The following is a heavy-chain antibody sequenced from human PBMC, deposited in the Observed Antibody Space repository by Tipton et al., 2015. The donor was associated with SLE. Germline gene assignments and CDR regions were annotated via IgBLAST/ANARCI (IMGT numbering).Heavy chain of an antibody. J-gene: IGHJ6*02. CDR2: INSDASTT. V-gene: IGHV3-74*01. CDR1: GFTFSNYW. Sequence: SLRLSCAASGFTFSNYWMHWVRQAPGRGLVWVSCINSDASTTTYADSVKGRFTISRDNSKNTLYLQMNSLRAEDTAVYYCAGELLPNYGMDVWGQGTTVTVSS. CDR3: AGELLPNYGMDV. D-gene: IGHD1-26*01.